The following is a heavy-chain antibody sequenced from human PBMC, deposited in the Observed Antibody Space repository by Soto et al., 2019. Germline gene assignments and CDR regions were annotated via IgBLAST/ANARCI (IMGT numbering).Heavy chain of an antibody. V-gene: IGHV3-23*01. D-gene: IGHD3-22*01. J-gene: IGHJ4*02. CDR2: ISCSGGST. Sequence: GGSLRLSCAASGFTFSSCAMSWVRQAPGKGLEWVSSISCSGGSTYYGDSVKGRFTISRENSKNTLYLQMNSLRAEDTAVYYCARVRYYDSSDYHLRLYFDXWGQVTTLTVSX. CDR1: GFTFSSCA. CDR3: ARVRYYDSSDYHLRLYFDX.